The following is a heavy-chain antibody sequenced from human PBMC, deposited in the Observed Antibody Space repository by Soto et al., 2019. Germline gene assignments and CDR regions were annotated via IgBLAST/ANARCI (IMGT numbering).Heavy chain of an antibody. D-gene: IGHD2-15*01. Sequence: GGSLRLSCAASGFTFSSYGMHWVRQAPGKGLEWVAVIWYDGSNKYYADSVKGRFTISRDNSKNKLYLQMNSLRAEDTAVYYCARLITIGYCSGGSCPLSAFDIWGQGTMVTVSS. CDR2: IWYDGSNK. V-gene: IGHV3-33*01. J-gene: IGHJ3*02. CDR1: GFTFSSYG. CDR3: ARLITIGYCSGGSCPLSAFDI.